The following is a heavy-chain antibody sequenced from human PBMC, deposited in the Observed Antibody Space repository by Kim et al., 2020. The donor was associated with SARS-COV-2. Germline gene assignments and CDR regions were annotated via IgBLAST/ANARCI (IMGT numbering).Heavy chain of an antibody. J-gene: IGHJ3*02. CDR3: AKTAPQSTDAFDI. V-gene: IGHV3-15*01. CDR1: GFSFRDAW. Sequence: GGSLRLSCAASGFSFRDAWMSWVRQAPGKGLEWVGRNRRKSDGGTTDHAAPVKGRFIISRDDSKNTLYLQMDSLKTEDTALYYCAKTAPQSTDAFDIWG. D-gene: IGHD5-18*01. CDR2: NRRKSDGGTT.